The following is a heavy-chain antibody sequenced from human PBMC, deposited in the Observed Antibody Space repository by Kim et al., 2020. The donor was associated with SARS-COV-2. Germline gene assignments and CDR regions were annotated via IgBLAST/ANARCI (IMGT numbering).Heavy chain of an antibody. CDR1: GGSFSGYY. J-gene: IGHJ4*02. CDR2: INNSGTT. Sequence: SETLSLTCAVYGGSFSGYYWSWIRQPPGKGLEWIGEINNSGTTNYNPSLKSRVTISIDTSKNQFSLKVTSITAADTAVYYCSRGQVAAAWPLWGQGTLVT. CDR3: SRGQVAAAWPL. D-gene: IGHD6-13*01. V-gene: IGHV4-34*01.